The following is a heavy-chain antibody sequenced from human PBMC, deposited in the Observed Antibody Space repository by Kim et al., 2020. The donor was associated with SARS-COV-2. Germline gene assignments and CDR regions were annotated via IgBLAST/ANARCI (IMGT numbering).Heavy chain of an antibody. V-gene: IGHV3-23*01. J-gene: IGHJ3*02. D-gene: IGHD3-9*01. Sequence: GGSLRLSCAASGFTFSSYAMSWVRQAPGKGLEWVSAISGSGGSTYYADSVKGRFTISRDNSKNSLYLQMNSLRAEDTAVYYCAKDVGYYDSLRLRAFDIWGQGTMVTVSS. CDR1: GFTFSSYA. CDR2: ISGSGGST. CDR3: AKDVGYYDSLRLRAFDI.